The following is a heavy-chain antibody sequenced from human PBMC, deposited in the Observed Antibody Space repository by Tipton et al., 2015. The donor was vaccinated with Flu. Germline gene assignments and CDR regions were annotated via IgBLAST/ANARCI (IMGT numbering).Heavy chain of an antibody. CDR2: IHYTGST. CDR3: ARDLSASGSLGY. Sequence: TLSLTCTVSGDSISSNNYYWNWVRQNPGKGLEWIGYIHYTGSTYYNPSLKSRLTISVDTSKNQFSLRLTSVTAADTAVYYCARDLSASGSLGYWGQGTLVTVSP. J-gene: IGHJ4*02. CDR1: GDSISSNNYY. V-gene: IGHV4-31*03. D-gene: IGHD3-10*01.